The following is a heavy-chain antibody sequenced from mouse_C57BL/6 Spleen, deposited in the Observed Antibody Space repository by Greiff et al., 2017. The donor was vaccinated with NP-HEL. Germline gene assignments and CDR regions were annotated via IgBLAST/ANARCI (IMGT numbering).Heavy chain of an antibody. CDR1: GFTFSSYA. J-gene: IGHJ4*01. V-gene: IGHV5-4*01. CDR3: AREYSNSYAMDY. Sequence: EVMLVESGGGLVKPGGSLKLSCAASGFTFSSYAMSWVRQTPEQRLEWVATISDGGSYTYYPDNVKGRFTISRDNAKNNLYLQMSHLKSEDTAMYYCAREYSNSYAMDYWGQGTSVTVSS. CDR2: ISDGGSYT. D-gene: IGHD2-5*01.